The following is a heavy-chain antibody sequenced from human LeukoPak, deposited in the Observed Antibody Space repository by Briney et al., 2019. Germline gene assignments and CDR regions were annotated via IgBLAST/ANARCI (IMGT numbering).Heavy chain of an antibody. CDR1: GGSISSYY. V-gene: IGHV4-59*01. J-gene: IGHJ4*02. CDR2: IYYSGST. CDR3: ATQTTVVTPFDY. Sequence: PSETLSLTCTVSGGSISSYYWSWIRQPPGKGLEWIGYIYYSGSTNYNPSLKSRVTISADTSKNQFSLKLSSVAAADTAVYYCATQTTVVTPFDYWGQGTLVTVSS. D-gene: IGHD4-23*01.